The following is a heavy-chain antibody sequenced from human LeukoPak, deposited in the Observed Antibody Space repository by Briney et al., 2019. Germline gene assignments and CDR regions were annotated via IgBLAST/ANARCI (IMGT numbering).Heavy chain of an antibody. D-gene: IGHD3-22*01. J-gene: IGHJ3*02. V-gene: IGHV4-61*02. CDR1: GDSISSGDYY. CDR3: ARGPYSYDSSGAFDI. CDR2: ISSSGST. Sequence: SQTLSLTCTVSGDSISSGDYYSSWIRQPAGKGLEWIGRISSSGSTNYNPSLKSRVTISVDTSKNQFSLKLSSVTAADTAVYFCARGPYSYDSSGAFDIWGQGTMVTVSS.